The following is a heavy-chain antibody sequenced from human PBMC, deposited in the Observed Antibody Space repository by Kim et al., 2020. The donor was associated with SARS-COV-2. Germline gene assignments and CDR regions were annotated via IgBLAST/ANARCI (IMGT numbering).Heavy chain of an antibody. V-gene: IGHV1-18*01. CDR3: ARGELMITFGGVIVYDFDY. CDR1: GYTFTSYG. Sequence: ASVKVSCKASGYTFTSYGISWVRQAPGQGLEWMGWISAYNGNTNYAQKLQGRVTMTTDTSTSTAYMELRSLRSDDTAVYYCARGELMITFGGVIVYDFDYWGQGTLVTVSS. D-gene: IGHD3-16*02. CDR2: ISAYNGNT. J-gene: IGHJ4*02.